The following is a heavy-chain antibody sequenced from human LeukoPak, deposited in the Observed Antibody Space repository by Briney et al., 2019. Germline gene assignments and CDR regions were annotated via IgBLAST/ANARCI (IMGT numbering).Heavy chain of an antibody. V-gene: IGHV1-46*01. CDR2: INPSGGST. CDR1: GGTFSSYA. J-gene: IGHJ4*02. D-gene: IGHD3-10*01. CDR3: ARGPSGVDY. Sequence: GASVKVSCKASGGTFSSYAISWVRQAPGQGLEWMGIINPSGGSTSYAQKFQGRVTMTRDTSTSTVYMELSSLRSEDTAVYYCARGPSGVDYWGQGTLVTVSS.